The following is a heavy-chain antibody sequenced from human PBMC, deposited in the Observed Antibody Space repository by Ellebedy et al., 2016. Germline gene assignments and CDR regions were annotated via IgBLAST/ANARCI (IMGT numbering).Heavy chain of an antibody. CDR3: YYGHYSAS. D-gene: IGHD4-17*01. J-gene: IGHJ4*02. V-gene: IGHV3-23*01. Sequence: GGSLRLXXTASELNLGNYFMSWVRQAPGGGLEWVSTISAGGDITFSADSVKGRFTISRDNSRDTLYLQMNSLRAEDTAVYYCYYGHYSASWGQGTLVTVSS. CDR2: ISAGGDIT. CDR1: ELNLGNYF.